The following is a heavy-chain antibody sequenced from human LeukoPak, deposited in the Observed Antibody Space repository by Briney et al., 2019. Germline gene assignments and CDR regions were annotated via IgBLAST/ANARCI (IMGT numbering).Heavy chain of an antibody. Sequence: GGSLRLSCEASGCTLSSYGIHWVRQSPAKGLEWVAVIGSDGRNKFYADSVAGRFSVSRDNFKNTLFLQMNSLRAEDTGVYFCARDDLVLDENGFDMWGRGTMVTVSS. D-gene: IGHD2-21*01. V-gene: IGHV3-33*01. CDR1: GCTLSSYG. CDR2: IGSDGRNK. J-gene: IGHJ3*02. CDR3: ARDDLVLDENGFDM.